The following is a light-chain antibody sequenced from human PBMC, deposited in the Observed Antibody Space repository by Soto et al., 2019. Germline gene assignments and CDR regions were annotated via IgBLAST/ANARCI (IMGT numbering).Light chain of an antibody. Sequence: QSALTQPPSVSGSPGQSVTISCTGTSSDVGSYNRVSWYHQPPGTAPKLMIYEVSNRPSGVPDRFSGSKSGNTASLTISGLQAEDEADYYCSSYTSSRTWVFGGGTKLTVL. CDR3: SSYTSSRTWV. CDR1: SSDVGSYNR. J-gene: IGLJ2*01. CDR2: EVS. V-gene: IGLV2-18*02.